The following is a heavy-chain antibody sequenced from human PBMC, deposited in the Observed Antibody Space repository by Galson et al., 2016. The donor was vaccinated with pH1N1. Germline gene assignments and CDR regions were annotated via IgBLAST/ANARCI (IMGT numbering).Heavy chain of an antibody. Sequence: ETLSLTCTVSGDSINRNYWSWFRQPPGKGLEWIGYIYYSGTTSYNPSLKSRITISVDSSQGQFSLKLTSVTAADTAVYYCARDRGDYGGAGQYKYFDTWGQGTLVTVSS. D-gene: IGHD4-23*01. CDR2: IYYSGTT. V-gene: IGHV4-59*01. CDR1: GDSINRNY. CDR3: ARDRGDYGGAGQYKYFDT. J-gene: IGHJ5*02.